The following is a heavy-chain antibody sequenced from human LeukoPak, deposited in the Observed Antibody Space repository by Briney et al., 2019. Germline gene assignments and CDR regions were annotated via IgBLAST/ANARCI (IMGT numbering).Heavy chain of an antibody. V-gene: IGHV4-39*01. CDR1: GGSISSSSYY. CDR2: IYYSGST. J-gene: IGHJ6*03. Sequence: PSETLSLTCTVSGGSISSSSYYWGWIRQPPGKGLEWIGSIYYSGSTYYNPSLKSRVTISVDTSKNQFSLKLSSVTAADTAVYYCARSGPVASYHYFMDVWGKGTAVTVSS. D-gene: IGHD5-18*01. CDR3: ARSGPVASYHYFMDV.